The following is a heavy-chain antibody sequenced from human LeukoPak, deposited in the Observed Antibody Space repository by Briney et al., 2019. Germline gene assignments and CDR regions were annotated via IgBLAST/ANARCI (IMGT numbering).Heavy chain of an antibody. V-gene: IGHV3-7*01. CDR2: IKEDGTQK. CDR1: GFTFNKSW. D-gene: IGHD7-27*01. Sequence: GGSLRLSCAASGFTFNKSWMSWVRQAPGKGPEWLANIKEDGTQKYYVDSVRGRFTISRDNAENSLYLQMNSLRDKDTAVYYCAKTGERDYWGRGTLVTVSS. J-gene: IGHJ4*02. CDR3: AKTGERDY.